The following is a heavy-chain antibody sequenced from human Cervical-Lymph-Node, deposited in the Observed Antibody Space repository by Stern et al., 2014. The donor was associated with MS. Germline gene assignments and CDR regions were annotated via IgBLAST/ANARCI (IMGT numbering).Heavy chain of an antibody. CDR3: ARDLVWFGELDWGAMDV. V-gene: IGHV3-30-3*01. D-gene: IGHD3-10*01. CDR2: ISYDGSKA. CDR1: GFNFSSYA. Sequence: QVQLVESGGGVVQPGRALRLSCAATGFNFSSYAMQWVRQAPGTGLEWLAVISYDGSKAYYTESVKGRFTVSRDNSKNTLFLQVSSLRPEDTAEYYCARDLVWFGELDWGAMDVWGHGTTVTVSS. J-gene: IGHJ6*02.